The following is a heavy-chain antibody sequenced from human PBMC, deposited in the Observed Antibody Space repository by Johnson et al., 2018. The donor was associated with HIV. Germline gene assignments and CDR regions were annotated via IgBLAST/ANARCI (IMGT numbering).Heavy chain of an antibody. J-gene: IGHJ3*02. CDR1: GFTFSSYG. Sequence: QVQLVESGGGVVQPGRSLRLSCAASGFTFSSYGMHWVRQAPGKGLEWVAVISYDGSNKYYADSVKGRFTISRDNSKNTLYLQMDGLRPEDTAVYYCARHSTSSTMGAFDIWGQGTMVTVSS. D-gene: IGHD6-6*01. V-gene: IGHV3-30*03. CDR3: ARHSTSSTMGAFDI. CDR2: ISYDGSNK.